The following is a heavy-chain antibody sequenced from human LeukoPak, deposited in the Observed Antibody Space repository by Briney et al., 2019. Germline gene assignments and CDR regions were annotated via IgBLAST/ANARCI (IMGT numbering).Heavy chain of an antibody. J-gene: IGHJ6*03. V-gene: IGHV4-4*07. D-gene: IGHD6-6*01. CDR1: GGSISSYY. Sequence: SETLSLTCTVSGGSISSYYWSWIRQPAGKGLEWIGRIYTSGSTNYNPSLKSRVTMSVDTSKNQFSLKLSSVTAADTAVYYCAGGGRIAARQVGYYYYYYMDVWGKGTTVTVSS. CDR2: IYTSGST. CDR3: AGGGRIAARQVGYYYYYYMDV.